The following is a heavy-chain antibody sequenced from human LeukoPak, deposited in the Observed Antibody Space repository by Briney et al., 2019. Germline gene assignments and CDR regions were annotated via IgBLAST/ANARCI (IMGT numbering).Heavy chain of an antibody. Sequence: GGSPRLSCAASGFTFSDYYMSWIRQAPGKGLEWVSYISSSGSTIYYADSVKGRFTISRDNAKNSLYLQMNSLRAEDTAVYYCARENYGDNPPSFDYWGQGTLVTVSS. D-gene: IGHD4-17*01. CDR1: GFTFSDYY. J-gene: IGHJ4*02. CDR3: ARENYGDNPPSFDY. CDR2: ISSSGSTI. V-gene: IGHV3-11*04.